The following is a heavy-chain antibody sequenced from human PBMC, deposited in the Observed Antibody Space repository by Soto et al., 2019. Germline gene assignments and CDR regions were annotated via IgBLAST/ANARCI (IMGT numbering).Heavy chain of an antibody. J-gene: IGHJ4*02. CDR3: AREVQVHTAACVY. Sequence: QVQLVQSGAEMKKPGSSVKVSCQSSGGTFNTYAMNWVRQAPGQGPEWMGDISPMLGAANYAPKFQGRVTNAADEPTGTAYMQLSSLTSGDTALYFCAREVQVHTAACVYGGQGTLVTASS. V-gene: IGHV1-69*19. D-gene: IGHD3-10*01. CDR2: ISPMLGAA. CDR1: GGTFNTYA.